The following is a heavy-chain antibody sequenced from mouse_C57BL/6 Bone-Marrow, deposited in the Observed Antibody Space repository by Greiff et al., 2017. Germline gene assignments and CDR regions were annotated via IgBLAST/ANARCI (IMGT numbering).Heavy chain of an antibody. Sequence: VQLQQSGAELVKPGASVKLSCTASGFNIKDYYMHWVKQRTEQGLEWIGRIDPEDGETKYAPKFQGKATITADTSSNTAYLQLSSLTSEDTAVYYCASRAFYYYGSIQYYFDYWGQGTTLTVSS. CDR2: IDPEDGET. CDR3: ASRAFYYYGSIQYYFDY. J-gene: IGHJ2*01. V-gene: IGHV14-2*01. D-gene: IGHD1-1*01. CDR1: GFNIKDYY.